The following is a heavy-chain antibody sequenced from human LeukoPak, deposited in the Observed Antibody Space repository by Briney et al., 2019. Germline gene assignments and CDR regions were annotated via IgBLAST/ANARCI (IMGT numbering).Heavy chain of an antibody. CDR3: ARMVYSSSWLGGTDYYYYMDV. J-gene: IGHJ6*03. V-gene: IGHV1-2*02. CDR2: INPNSGGT. CDR1: GYTFTGYY. Sequence: ASVKVSCKASGYTFTGYYMHWVRQAPGQGLEWMGWINPNSGGTKYAQKFQGRVTMTRDTSISTAYMELSRLRSDDTAVYYCARMVYSSSWLGGTDYYYYMDVWGKGTTVTISS. D-gene: IGHD6-13*01.